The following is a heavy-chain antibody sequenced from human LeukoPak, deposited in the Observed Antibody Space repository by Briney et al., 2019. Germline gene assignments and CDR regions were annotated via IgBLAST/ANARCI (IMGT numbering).Heavy chain of an antibody. CDR2: INHSGST. V-gene: IGHV4-34*08. CDR3: QSYYYYYGMDV. D-gene: IGHD3/OR15-3a*01. CDR1: GGTFSGYY. J-gene: IGHJ6*02. Sequence: SETLSLTCAVYGGTFSGYYWSWIRQPPGMGLEWIGEINHSGSTNYNPSLKSRVTISVDTSRNQFSLRLSSVTAADTAVYYCQSYYYYYGMDVWGQGTTVTVYS.